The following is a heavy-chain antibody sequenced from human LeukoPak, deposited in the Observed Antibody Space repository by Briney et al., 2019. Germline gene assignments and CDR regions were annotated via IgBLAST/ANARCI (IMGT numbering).Heavy chain of an antibody. CDR3: ARGLGSYYHWYFDL. J-gene: IGHJ2*01. Sequence: ASVKVSCKASGYTFTGYYMHWVRQAPGQGLEWMGWINPNSGGTNYAQKFQGRVTMTRDTSISTAYMELSRLRSDDTAVYYCARGLGSYYHWYFDLWGRGTLVTVSS. D-gene: IGHD1-26*01. V-gene: IGHV1-2*02. CDR2: INPNSGGT. CDR1: GYTFTGYY.